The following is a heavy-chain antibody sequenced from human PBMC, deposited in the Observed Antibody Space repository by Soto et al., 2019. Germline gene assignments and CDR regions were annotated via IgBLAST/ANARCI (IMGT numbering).Heavy chain of an antibody. V-gene: IGHV1-8*02. CDR3: ARMESFGSLNWFDP. D-gene: IGHD5-18*01. CDR2: MNPGSGDT. J-gene: IGHJ5*02. CDR1: GYTFTNND. Sequence: ASVKVSCKASGYTFTNNDVSWVRQATGQGLEWMGWMNPGSGDTGYAQKFQGRVTMTRDISIATAYMELNSLTSEDTAIYYCARMESFGSLNWFDPWGQGTMVTVYS.